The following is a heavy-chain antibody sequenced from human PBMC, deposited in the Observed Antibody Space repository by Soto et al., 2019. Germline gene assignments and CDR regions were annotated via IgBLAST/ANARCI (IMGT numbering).Heavy chain of an antibody. CDR3: TRDPGAYSSTWSFYFDS. V-gene: IGHV3-74*01. CDR2: INTDGSST. D-gene: IGHD6-13*01. CDR1: GFTFSRFW. Sequence: EVQLGESGGGLVQPGGSLRLSCAASGFTFSRFWMHWVRQAPGKGLVWVSRINTDGSSTTYADSVNGRFTISRDNAKNTLYLQMDSLRAEDTGVYYCTRDPGAYSSTWSFYFDSWGQGTLVTVSS. J-gene: IGHJ4*02.